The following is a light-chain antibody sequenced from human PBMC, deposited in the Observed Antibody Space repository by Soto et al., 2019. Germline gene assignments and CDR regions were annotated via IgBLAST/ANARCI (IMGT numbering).Light chain of an antibody. Sequence: DIVMTQSPDSLAVSLGERATINCKSSQSVLYSSNNKNYLAWYQQKPGQPPKLLIYWASTRESGVPDRFSGSGSGTDFTLTISSLQSEDFGVYYCQQYNNWPRATFGGGTKVDIK. CDR2: WAS. V-gene: IGKV4-1*01. CDR1: QSVLYSSNNKNY. CDR3: QQYNNWPRAT. J-gene: IGKJ4*01.